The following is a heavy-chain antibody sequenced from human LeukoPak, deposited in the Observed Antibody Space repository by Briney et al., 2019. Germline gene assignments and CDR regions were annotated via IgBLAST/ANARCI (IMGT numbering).Heavy chain of an antibody. CDR1: GYTFTGYY. CDR3: ARASDSSGWYEFDY. V-gene: IGHV1-2*06. J-gene: IGHJ4*02. CDR2: INLNSGGT. D-gene: IGHD6-19*01. Sequence: ASVKVSCKASGYTFTGYYMHWVRQAPGQGLEWMGRINLNSGGTNYAQKFQGRVTMTRDTSISTAYMELSRLRSDDTAVYYCARASDSSGWYEFDYWGQGTLVTVSS.